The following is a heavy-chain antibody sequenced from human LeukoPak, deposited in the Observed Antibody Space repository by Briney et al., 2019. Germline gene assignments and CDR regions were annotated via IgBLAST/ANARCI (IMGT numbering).Heavy chain of an antibody. CDR1: GGTFSSYA. J-gene: IGHJ4*02. CDR2: IIPIFGTA. Sequence: SVKVSCKASGGTFSSYAISWVRQAPGQGLEWMGGIIPIFGTANYAQKFQGRVTITTDESTSTAYMELSSLRSEDTAVYYCARAPSDFWSGYYDVGFDYWGQGTPVTVSS. V-gene: IGHV1-69*05. D-gene: IGHD3-3*01. CDR3: ARAPSDFWSGYYDVGFDY.